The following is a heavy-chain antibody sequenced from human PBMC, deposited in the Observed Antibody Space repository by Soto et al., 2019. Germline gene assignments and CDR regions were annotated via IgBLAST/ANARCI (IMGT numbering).Heavy chain of an antibody. CDR1: GFTFRSFT. CDR3: TRDASRDSSARGWFDP. Sequence: GGSLRLSCAASGFTFRSFTMNWVRQAPGKGLEWVSTISSNSAYIYYTDALRGRFTISRDNAKNSLHLQMNSLRAEGTAVYYCTRDASRDSSARGWFDPWGPGTLVTVSS. D-gene: IGHD6-13*01. V-gene: IGHV3-21*01. CDR2: ISSNSAYI. J-gene: IGHJ5*02.